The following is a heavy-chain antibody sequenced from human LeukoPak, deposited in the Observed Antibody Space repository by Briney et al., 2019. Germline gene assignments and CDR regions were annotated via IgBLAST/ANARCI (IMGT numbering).Heavy chain of an antibody. CDR3: AKDLYSSGYLTT. J-gene: IGHJ5*02. V-gene: IGHV3-30*18. CDR2: ISYDGSNK. Sequence: GGSLRLSCAASGFTFSNAWMSWVRQAPGKGLEWVAVISYDGSNKYYADSVKGRFTISRDNSKNTLYLQMNSLRAEDTAVYYCAKDLYSSGYLTTWGQGTLVTVSS. D-gene: IGHD3-22*01. CDR1: GFTFSNAW.